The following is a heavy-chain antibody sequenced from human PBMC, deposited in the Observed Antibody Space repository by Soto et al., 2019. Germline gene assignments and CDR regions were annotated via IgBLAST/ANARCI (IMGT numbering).Heavy chain of an antibody. J-gene: IGHJ6*02. V-gene: IGHV1-69*01. D-gene: IGHD3-10*01. Sequence: QVQLVQSGAEVKKPGSSVKVSCKTSGVSFNNNGIGWVRQAPGHGLEWMGGVSPPFRTSNYARKFQGRISITADASTCTVNMELSSLTSEDTSQYYCARVLYYGSGSYCPYGMDVWGQGTTVTVSS. CDR2: VSPPFRTS. CDR3: ARVLYYGSGSYCPYGMDV. CDR1: GVSFNNNG.